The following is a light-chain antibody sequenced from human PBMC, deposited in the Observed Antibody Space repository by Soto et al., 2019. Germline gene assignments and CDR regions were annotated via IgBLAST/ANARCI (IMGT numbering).Light chain of an antibody. CDR3: SSYTSSSLYV. CDR1: SSDAGGYNY. Sequence: QSALTQPASVSGSPGQSITISCTGTSSDAGGYNYVSWYQQHPGKAPKLMIYDVSNRPSGVSNRFSGSKSGNTASLTISGLQAEDEADYYCSSYTSSSLYVFGTGTKLTVL. CDR2: DVS. J-gene: IGLJ1*01. V-gene: IGLV2-14*01.